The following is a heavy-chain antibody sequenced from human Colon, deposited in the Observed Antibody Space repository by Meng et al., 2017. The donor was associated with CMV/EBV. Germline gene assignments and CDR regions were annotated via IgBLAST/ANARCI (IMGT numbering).Heavy chain of an antibody. V-gene: IGHV1-3*01. CDR1: GDTFTRYA. D-gene: IGHD5-12*01. CDR2: ITGANCAI. CDR3: ARSYSAASGLFDY. Sequence: CNPSGDTFTRYALQWVRQAPGQILEWMGFITGANCAIKYSQKFHDRVTLSADTSASTSFMALNILKSEDTAIYYCARSYSAASGLFDYWGHGALVTVSS. J-gene: IGHJ4*01.